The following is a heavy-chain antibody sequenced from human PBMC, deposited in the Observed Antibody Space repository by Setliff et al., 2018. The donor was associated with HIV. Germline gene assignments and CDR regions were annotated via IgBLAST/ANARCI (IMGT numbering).Heavy chain of an antibody. CDR1: GYTFTDRY. CDR2: RYPRGDGT. Sequence: ASVKVSCKASGYTFTDRYITWFQQAPGKGFEWMGRRYPRGDGTIYAERFRGRLTLSADMSTNTGYMELDNLKSEDTAMYFCAAGPFSWGQYFWGHGTLVTVSS. CDR3: AAGPFSWGQYF. J-gene: IGHJ4*01. V-gene: IGHV1-69-2*01. D-gene: IGHD3-16*01.